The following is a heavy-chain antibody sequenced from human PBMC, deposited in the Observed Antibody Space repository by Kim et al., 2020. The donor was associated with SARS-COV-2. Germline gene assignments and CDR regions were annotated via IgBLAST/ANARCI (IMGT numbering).Heavy chain of an antibody. D-gene: IGHD2-2*01. CDR2: ISPYRANT. V-gene: IGHV1-18*04. CDR3: ARGDVVVPPGMMRRACFDP. J-gene: IGHJ5*02. Sequence: ASVKVSCKASGYTFTSYGINWVRQAPGQGLEWMGWISPYRANTDYAEKFQGRVTMTTDASTRTVYMELRSLRSDDTAVYFCARGDVVVPPGMMRRACFDPWGQGTLVTVSS. CDR1: GYTFTSYG.